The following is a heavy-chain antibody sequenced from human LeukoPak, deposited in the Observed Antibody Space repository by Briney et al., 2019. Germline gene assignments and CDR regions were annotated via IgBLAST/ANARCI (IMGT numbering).Heavy chain of an antibody. CDR2: ISYDGSNK. Sequence: LTGGSLRLSCAASGFTFSSYAMHWVRQAPGKGLEWVAVISYDGSNKYYADSVKGRFTISRDNSKNTLYLQMNSLRAEDTAVYYCARDFRGGWLRNEGDYYDSSGYPIFDYWGQGTLVTVSS. CDR1: GFTFSSYA. CDR3: ARDFRGGWLRNEGDYYDSSGYPIFDY. J-gene: IGHJ4*02. D-gene: IGHD3-22*01. V-gene: IGHV3-30-3*01.